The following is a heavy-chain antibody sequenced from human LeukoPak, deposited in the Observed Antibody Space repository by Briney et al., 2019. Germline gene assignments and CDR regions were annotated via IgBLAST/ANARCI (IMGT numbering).Heavy chain of an antibody. V-gene: IGHV3-30*04. CDR2: ISYDGGNR. CDR1: GFTFDMYA. D-gene: IGHD6-19*01. Sequence: GGSLRLSCAPSGFTFDMYAMHWVRQAPGKGPEWVAVISYDGGNRNYADSVKGRFTISRDNSKNTLYLEMNSLGPEDTAVYYCARDPPFSSGWSQNYFDYWGQGTLVTVSS. J-gene: IGHJ4*02. CDR3: ARDPPFSSGWSQNYFDY.